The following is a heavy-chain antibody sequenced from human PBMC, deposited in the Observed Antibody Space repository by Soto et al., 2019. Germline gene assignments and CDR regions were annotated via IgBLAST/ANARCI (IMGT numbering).Heavy chain of an antibody. D-gene: IGHD3-3*01. CDR1: GDTFSRSA. CDR3: ERGGEIISGAVILQGTHGFDS. Sequence: QVQLVQSGAEVKKAGSSVKVSCKASGDTFSRSAFAWVRQAPGQGPEWMGGMMAVYGSANYAEKFRGRLTISADDSKSTNYMELRSRSSEDTGVYYCERGGEIISGAVILQGTHGFDSWGQGTPVIVSS. CDR2: MMAVYGSA. V-gene: IGHV1-69*01. J-gene: IGHJ5*01.